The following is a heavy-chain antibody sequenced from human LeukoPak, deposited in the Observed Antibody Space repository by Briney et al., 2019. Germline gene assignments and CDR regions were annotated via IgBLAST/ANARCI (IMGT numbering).Heavy chain of an antibody. CDR1: GFIFSSYS. CDR3: ASRDVGVATYRIDY. CDR2: ISSSGSII. D-gene: IGHD5-12*01. Sequence: PGGSLRLSCAASGFIFSSYSMNWVRQAPGKGLEWVSYISSSGSIIYYADSVKGRSTISRDNARNSLLLQMNSLRDEDTAVYYCASRDVGVATYRIDYWGRGTLVTVSS. V-gene: IGHV3-48*02. J-gene: IGHJ4*02.